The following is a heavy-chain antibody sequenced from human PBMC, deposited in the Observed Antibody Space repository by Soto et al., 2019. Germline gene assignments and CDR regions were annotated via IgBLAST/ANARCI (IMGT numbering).Heavy chain of an antibody. CDR2: IYWDDDK. J-gene: IGHJ4*02. CDR1: GFSLSTSGVG. Sequence: QITLKESGPPLVKPTQTLTLTCTFSGFSLSTSGVGVGWIRQPPGKALEWLALIYWDDDKRDSPFLKSRLTITQDTSKNQVVLTMTNMDPVDTATYYCAHSPYSRSSYYFDYWGQGTLVTVSS. CDR3: AHSPYSRSSYYFDY. D-gene: IGHD6-6*01. V-gene: IGHV2-5*02.